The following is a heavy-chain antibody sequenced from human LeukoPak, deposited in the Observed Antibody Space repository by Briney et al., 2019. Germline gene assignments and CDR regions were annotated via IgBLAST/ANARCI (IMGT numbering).Heavy chain of an antibody. CDR2: INHSGST. D-gene: IGHD5-18*01. CDR3: ARHLDTAMVDDDYYGMDV. V-gene: IGHV4-34*01. J-gene: IGHJ6*02. Sequence: SETLSLTCAVYGGSFSGYYWSWIRQPPGKGLEWIGEINHSGSTNYNPSLKSRVTISVDTSKNQFSLKLSSVTAADTAVYYCARHLDTAMVDDDYYGMDVWGQGTTVTVSS. CDR1: GGSFSGYY.